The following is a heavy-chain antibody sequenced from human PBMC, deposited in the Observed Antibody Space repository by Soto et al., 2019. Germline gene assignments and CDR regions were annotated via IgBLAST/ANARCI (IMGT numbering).Heavy chain of an antibody. CDR1: GGSISSGGYS. Sequence: SETLSLTCAVSGGSISSGGYSWSWIRQPPGKGLEWIGYIYHSGSTYYNPSLKSRVTISVDRSKNQFSLKLSSVTAADTAVYYCASSGYCTNRVCYTLIDPRGPGTLVTVSS. CDR2: IYHSGST. J-gene: IGHJ5*02. D-gene: IGHD2-8*01. V-gene: IGHV4-30-2*01. CDR3: ASSGYCTNRVCYTLIDP.